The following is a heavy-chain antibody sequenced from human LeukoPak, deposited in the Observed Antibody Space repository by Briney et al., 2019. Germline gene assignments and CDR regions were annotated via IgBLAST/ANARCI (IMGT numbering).Heavy chain of an antibody. Sequence: SETLSLTCTVSGGSINSYYWTWIRQSAGKGLEWIGRMYSSGSTNYNPSLKSQVSMSVDTSKNQFSVKLTSVTAADTAVYDCARGGKATVVTMWGQGILVTVSS. CDR1: GGSINSYY. CDR2: MYSSGST. D-gene: IGHD4-23*01. V-gene: IGHV4-4*07. CDR3: ARGGKATVVTM. J-gene: IGHJ4*02.